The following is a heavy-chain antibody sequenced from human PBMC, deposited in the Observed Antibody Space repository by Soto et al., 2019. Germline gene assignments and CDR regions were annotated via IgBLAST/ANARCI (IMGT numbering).Heavy chain of an antibody. Sequence: ASVKVSCKASGGTFSSYAISWVRQAPGQALEWLGWISLYSGSTNYAQKFQGRVTMTTDTSTTTAYMELRSLRSDDTAVYYCARVVPGAEAWFGPWGQGTMVTVSS. J-gene: IGHJ5*02. D-gene: IGHD2-2*01. V-gene: IGHV1-18*01. CDR2: ISLYSGST. CDR3: ARVVPGAEAWFGP. CDR1: GGTFSSYA.